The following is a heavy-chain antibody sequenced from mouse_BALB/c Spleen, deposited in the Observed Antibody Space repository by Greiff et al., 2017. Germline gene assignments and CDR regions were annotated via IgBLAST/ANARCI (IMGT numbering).Heavy chain of an antibody. J-gene: IGHJ4*01. CDR3: AKDGIYYDYFYAMDY. CDR2: IWRGGST. CDR1: GFSLTSYG. D-gene: IGHD2-4*01. Sequence: QVQLKESGPSLVQPSQSLSITCTVSGFSLTSYGVHWVRQSPGKGLEWLGVIWRGGSTDYNAAFMSRLSITKDNSKSPVFFKMNSLQADDTAIYYCAKDGIYYDYFYAMDYWGQGTSVTVSS. V-gene: IGHV2-5-1*01.